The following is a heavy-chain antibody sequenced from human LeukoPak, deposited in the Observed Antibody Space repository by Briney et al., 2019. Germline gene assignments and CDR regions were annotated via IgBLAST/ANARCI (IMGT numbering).Heavy chain of an antibody. CDR1: GYSISSGYY. CDR3: ARSSVSHLIVVVITDFDY. Sequence: PSETLSLTCTVSGYSISSGYYWGWIRQPPGKGLEWIGSIYHSGSAYYNPSLKSRVTISVDTSKNQFSLKLSSVTAADTAVYYCARSSVSHLIVVVITDFDYWGQGTLVTVSS. CDR2: IYHSGSA. J-gene: IGHJ4*02. V-gene: IGHV4-38-2*02. D-gene: IGHD3-22*01.